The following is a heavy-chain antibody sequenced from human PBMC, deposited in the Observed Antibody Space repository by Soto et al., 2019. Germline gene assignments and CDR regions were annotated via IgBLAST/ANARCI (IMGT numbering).Heavy chain of an antibody. V-gene: IGHV3-33*01. CDR1: GFIFSNYA. J-gene: IGHJ4*02. Sequence: QVQLVESGGGLVQPGRSLRLSCEASGFIFSNYAMHWVRQAPGQGLEWVALIWFDGSYENYAESVKGRFTISRDNSKNPLYFQMHRLRVEDTAVYFCARGTGSGSFLIDYWGQGTLVTVSS. D-gene: IGHD3-10*01. CDR2: IWFDGSYE. CDR3: ARGTGSGSFLIDY.